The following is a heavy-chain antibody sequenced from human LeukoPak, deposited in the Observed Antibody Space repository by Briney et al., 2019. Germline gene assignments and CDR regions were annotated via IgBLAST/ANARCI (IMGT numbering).Heavy chain of an antibody. CDR1: GFTFSDYW. CDR3: AKVNTATYIIRDAFDI. V-gene: IGHV3-7*05. Sequence: PGGSLRLSCAASGFTFSDYWMDWARQAPGKGLEWVANIKPDGSEIYYVDAVKGRFTISRDNSKNTLSLQMNSLRAEDTAVYYCAKVNTATYIIRDAFDIWGQGTLVTVSS. D-gene: IGHD2-15*01. J-gene: IGHJ3*02. CDR2: IKPDGSEI.